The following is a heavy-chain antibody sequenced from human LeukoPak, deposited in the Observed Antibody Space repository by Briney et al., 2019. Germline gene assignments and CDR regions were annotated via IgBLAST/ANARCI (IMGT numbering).Heavy chain of an antibody. D-gene: IGHD5-24*01. J-gene: IGHJ4*02. CDR1: GFTFSSYS. V-gene: IGHV3-21*04. CDR2: ISSSSSYI. Sequence: GGSLRLSCAASGFTFSSYSMNWVRQAPGKGLEWVSSISSSSSYIYYADSVKGRFTISRDNAKNSIYLEMSSLRAEDTAFYHFGPPFNSVATMQIDYWGQGTLVSVSS. CDR3: GPPFNSVATMQIDY.